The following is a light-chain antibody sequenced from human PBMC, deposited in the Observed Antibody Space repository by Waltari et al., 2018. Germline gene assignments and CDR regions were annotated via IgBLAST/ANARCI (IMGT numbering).Light chain of an antibody. CDR3: QAWDSSTAV. CDR2: QDS. J-gene: IGLJ2*01. CDR1: NLGDKY. V-gene: IGLV3-1*01. Sequence: SYELTQPPSVSVSPGQTASITCPGDNLGDKYACWYQQKPGQSPVLVIYQDSKPPSGIPERFSGSNSGNTATLTISGTQAMDEADYYCQAWDSSTAVFGGGTKLTVL.